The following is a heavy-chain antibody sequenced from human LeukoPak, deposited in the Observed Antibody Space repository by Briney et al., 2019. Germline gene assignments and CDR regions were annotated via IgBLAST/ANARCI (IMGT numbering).Heavy chain of an antibody. D-gene: IGHD3-9*01. Sequence: SQTLSLTCTVSGGSISSGDYYWSWIRQPPGKGLEWIGYIYYSGSTYYNPSLKSRVTISVDTSKNQFSLKPSSVTAADTAVYYCASSLRYFDWLSADAFDIWGQGTMVTVSS. CDR2: IYYSGST. CDR3: ASSLRYFDWLSADAFDI. J-gene: IGHJ3*02. CDR1: GGSISSGDYY. V-gene: IGHV4-30-4*08.